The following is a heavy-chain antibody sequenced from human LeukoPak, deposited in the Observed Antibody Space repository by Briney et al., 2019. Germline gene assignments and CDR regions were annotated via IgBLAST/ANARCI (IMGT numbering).Heavy chain of an antibody. CDR1: GGTFSSYA. V-gene: IGHV1-69*05. Sequence: SVKVSCKASGGTFSSYAISWVRQAPGQGLEWMGRIIPIFGTANYAQKFQGRVTITTAESTSTAYMELSSLRSEDTAVYYCASCRYYYDSSGYCPFDYWGQGTLVTVSS. J-gene: IGHJ4*02. D-gene: IGHD3-22*01. CDR3: ASCRYYYDSSGYCPFDY. CDR2: IIPIFGTA.